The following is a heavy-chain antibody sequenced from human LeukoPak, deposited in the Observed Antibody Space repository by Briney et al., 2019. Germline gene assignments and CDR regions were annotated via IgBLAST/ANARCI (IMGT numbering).Heavy chain of an antibody. CDR1: GFTFDDYG. V-gene: IGHV3-20*04. D-gene: IGHD1-26*01. J-gene: IGHJ4*02. CDR2: INWNGGST. Sequence: GGSLRLSCAASGFTFDDYGMSWVRQAPGKGLEWVSGINWNGGSTGYADSVKGRFTISRDNAKNSLYLQMNSLRAEDTALYYCARDRRELWTGLFDYWGQGTLVTVSS. CDR3: ARDRRELWTGLFDY.